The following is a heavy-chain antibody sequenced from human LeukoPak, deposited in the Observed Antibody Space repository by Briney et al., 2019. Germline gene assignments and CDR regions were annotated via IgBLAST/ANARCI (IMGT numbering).Heavy chain of an antibody. CDR1: GGSFSGYY. Sequence: SETLSLTCAVYGGSFSGYYWSWIRQPPGKGLEWIGEINHSGSTNYNPSLKSRVTISVDTSKNQFSLKLSSVTAADTAVYYCARAPNFSWGHYYYYYMDVWGKGTTVTVSS. D-gene: IGHD6-13*01. CDR2: INHSGST. V-gene: IGHV4-34*01. J-gene: IGHJ6*03. CDR3: ARAPNFSWGHYYYYYMDV.